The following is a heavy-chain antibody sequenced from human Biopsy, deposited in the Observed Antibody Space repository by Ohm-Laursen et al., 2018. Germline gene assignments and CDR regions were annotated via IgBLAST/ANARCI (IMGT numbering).Heavy chain of an antibody. CDR1: GDSVTKYY. CDR2: VYYTGGT. Sequence: SETLSLTCTVSGDSVTKYYWSWIRQPPGKGLEWIGYVYYTGGTDYNPSLQSRVTISVDTSKNHFSLRLRSVTPADTAIYYCARDRGYYSDRTVPGYFDLWGRGTLVTVSS. D-gene: IGHD3-22*01. J-gene: IGHJ2*01. V-gene: IGHV4-59*02. CDR3: ARDRGYYSDRTVPGYFDL.